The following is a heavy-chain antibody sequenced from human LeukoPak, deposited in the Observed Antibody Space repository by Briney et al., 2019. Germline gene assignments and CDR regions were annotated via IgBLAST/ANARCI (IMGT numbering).Heavy chain of an antibody. Sequence: PSETLSLTCAVSGGSFSAHYWSWIRQSPGKGLEWIGEINHSGSTQYNPSLKSRVTISVDTSKNQFSLRLTSVTAADTAVYYCARQDSSSAYMDVWGKGTTVTVSS. CDR2: INHSGST. V-gene: IGHV4-34*01. D-gene: IGHD6-13*01. J-gene: IGHJ6*03. CDR1: GGSFSAHY. CDR3: ARQDSSSAYMDV.